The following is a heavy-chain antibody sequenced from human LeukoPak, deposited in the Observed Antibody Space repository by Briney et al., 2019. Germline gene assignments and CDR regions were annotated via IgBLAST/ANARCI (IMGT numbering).Heavy chain of an antibody. CDR2: INHSGST. J-gene: IGHJ6*03. CDR3: AMNSQHYYYYYMDV. Sequence: PSETLSLTCAVYGGSFSGYYWSWIRQPPGKGLEWIGEINHSGSTNYNPSLKSRVTISVDTSKNQFSLKLSSVTAADTAVYYCAMNSQHYYYYYMDVWGKGTTVTISS. V-gene: IGHV4-34*01. CDR1: GGSFSGYY.